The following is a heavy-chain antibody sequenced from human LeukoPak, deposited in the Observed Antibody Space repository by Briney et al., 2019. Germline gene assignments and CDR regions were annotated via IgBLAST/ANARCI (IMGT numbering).Heavy chain of an antibody. CDR1: GFTFSTYA. CDR2: IWYDGSNK. D-gene: IGHD1-1*01. CDR3: AKPLAYKRGAFDI. J-gene: IGHJ3*02. Sequence: GGSLRLSCAASGFTFSTYAMHWVRQAPGKGLEWVAVIWYDGSNKYYADPVKGRFTISRDNSKNTLYLQMNSLRPEDTAVYYCAKPLAYKRGAFDIWGQGTMGTVSS. V-gene: IGHV3-30*02.